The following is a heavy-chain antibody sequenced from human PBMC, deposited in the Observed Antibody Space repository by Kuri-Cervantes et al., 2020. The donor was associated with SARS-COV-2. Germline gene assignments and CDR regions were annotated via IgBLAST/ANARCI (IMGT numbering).Heavy chain of an antibody. Sequence: SETLSLTFTVSGGSISSYYWSWIRQPPGKGLEWMGYIHYSGTTTYSPSLKSRLTISVDTPKNQFSLKVTSVTAADTAVYYCARGSYDSSGYYFEDYWGQGTLVTVSS. CDR3: ARGSYDSSGYYFEDY. V-gene: IGHV4-59*01. CDR1: GGSISSYY. J-gene: IGHJ4*02. D-gene: IGHD3-22*01. CDR2: IHYSGTT.